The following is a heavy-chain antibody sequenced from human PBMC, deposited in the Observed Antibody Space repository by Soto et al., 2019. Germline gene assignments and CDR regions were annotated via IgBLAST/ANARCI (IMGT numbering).Heavy chain of an antibody. CDR2: ISFDGSTN. Sequence: GGSLRLSCAASGFPFSSYAMHWVRQAPGKGLEWVAVISFDGSTNNYADSVKGRFTISRDNSKNTLYLQMNSLRAEDTAVYYCAKDGDIVVVVAAYFDYWGQGTLVTVSS. J-gene: IGHJ4*02. V-gene: IGHV3-30-3*01. CDR3: AKDGDIVVVVAAYFDY. D-gene: IGHD2-15*01. CDR1: GFPFSSYA.